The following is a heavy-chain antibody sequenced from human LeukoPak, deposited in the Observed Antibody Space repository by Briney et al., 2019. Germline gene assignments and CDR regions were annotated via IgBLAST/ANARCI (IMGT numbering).Heavy chain of an antibody. CDR1: GGTFSSYA. CDR2: IIPIFGTA. J-gene: IGHJ4*02. V-gene: IGHV1-69*13. Sequence: ASVKVSCKASGGTFSSYAISWVQQAHGQGLEWMGGIIPIFGTANYAQKFQGRVTITADESTSTAYMELSSLRSEDTAVYYCARASVGYSGYDYFDYWGQGTLVTVSS. CDR3: ARASVGYSGYDYFDY. D-gene: IGHD5-12*01.